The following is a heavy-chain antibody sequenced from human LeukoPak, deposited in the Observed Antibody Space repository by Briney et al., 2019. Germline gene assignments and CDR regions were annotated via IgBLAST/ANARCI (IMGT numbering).Heavy chain of an antibody. D-gene: IGHD6-13*01. CDR3: ARSLIDVTSSSWSFDY. CDR1: GYSFTSYW. V-gene: IGHV5-51*01. Sequence: PGESLKISCKGSGYSFTSYWIGWVRQMPGKGLEWMGIIYPGDSDTRYSPSFQGQVTISADKSISTAYLQWSSRKASDTAMYYCARSLIDVTSSSWSFDYWGQGTLVTVSS. J-gene: IGHJ4*02. CDR2: IYPGDSDT.